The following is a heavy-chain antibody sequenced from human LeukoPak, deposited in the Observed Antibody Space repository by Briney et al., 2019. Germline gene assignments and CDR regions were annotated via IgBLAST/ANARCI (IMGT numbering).Heavy chain of an antibody. CDR2: ISAYNGNT. V-gene: IGHV1-18*01. CDR3: ARGIYSGSYVSWFDP. J-gene: IGHJ5*02. D-gene: IGHD1-26*01. CDR1: GYTFTIYG. Sequence: ASVTVSCKASGYTFTIYGISWVRQAPGQGLEWMGWISAYNGNTNYAQKLQGRVTMTRNTSISTAYMELSSLRSEDTAVYYCARGIYSGSYVSWFDPWGQGTLVTVSS.